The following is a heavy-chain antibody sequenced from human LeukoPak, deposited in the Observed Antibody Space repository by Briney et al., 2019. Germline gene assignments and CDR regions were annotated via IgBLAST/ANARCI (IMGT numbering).Heavy chain of an antibody. CDR1: GFTFNTYA. V-gene: IGHV3-30*04. D-gene: IGHD3-3*01. Sequence: GGSLRLSCAVSGFTFNTYAMHWVRQAPGKGLEWVAVISYDGSNIYYADCVKGRFTISRDNSKNTVYLQMNSLRPEDTAVYYCARGGHITIFGVLIDYWGQGTLVTVSS. J-gene: IGHJ4*02. CDR2: ISYDGSNI. CDR3: ARGGHITIFGVLIDY.